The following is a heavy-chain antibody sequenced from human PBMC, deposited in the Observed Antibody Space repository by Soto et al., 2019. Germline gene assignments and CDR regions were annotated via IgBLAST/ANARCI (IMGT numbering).Heavy chain of an antibody. CDR3: ACGLFGYDDGIYTSPDNRFDP. V-gene: IGHV4-30-2*06. J-gene: IGHJ5*02. D-gene: IGHD3-22*01. Sequence: SETLSLTCSVSGGSMNIGSHSLNWIRQSPGKGLEWICFVYYSGTTYYNPALNSRVTXSVDRAKSQFSLQLRSVTLADTAVYFGACGLFGYDDGIYTSPDNRFDPWSQGTLVTVSS. CDR1: GGSMNIGSHS. CDR2: VYYSGTT.